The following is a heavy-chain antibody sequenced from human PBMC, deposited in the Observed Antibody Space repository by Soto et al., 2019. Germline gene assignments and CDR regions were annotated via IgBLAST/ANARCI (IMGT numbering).Heavy chain of an antibody. Sequence: QITLKESGPPLVKPTQTLTLTCTFSGFSLSTGGVGVGWIRQPPGKALEWLALIYWDNDKRYSPSLKSRLTVTKDTSKNEVVLTLTNMDPVDTATYYCVQSRCGGDCLRSYSSHYYYGVDVWGQGTTVTVFS. J-gene: IGHJ6*02. CDR2: IYWDNDK. V-gene: IGHV2-5*02. D-gene: IGHD2-21*02. CDR3: VQSRCGGDCLRSYSSHYYYGVDV. CDR1: GFSLSTGGVG.